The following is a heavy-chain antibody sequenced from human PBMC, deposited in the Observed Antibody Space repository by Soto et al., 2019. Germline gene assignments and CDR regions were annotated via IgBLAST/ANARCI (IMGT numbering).Heavy chain of an antibody. CDR3: TTDRGVADIVVVVAAPLAGWSYYGMDV. V-gene: IGHV3-15*07. J-gene: IGHJ6*02. CDR2: IKSKTDGGTT. Sequence: PGGSLRLSCAASGFTFSNAWMNWVRQAPGKGLEWVGRIKSKTDGGTTDYAAPVKGRFTISRDDSKNTLYLQMNSLKTEDTAVYYCTTDRGVADIVVVVAAPLAGWSYYGMDVWGQGTTVTVSS. CDR1: GFTFSNAW. D-gene: IGHD2-15*01.